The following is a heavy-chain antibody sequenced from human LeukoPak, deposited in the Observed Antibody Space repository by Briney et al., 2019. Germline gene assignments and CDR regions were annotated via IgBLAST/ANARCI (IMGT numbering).Heavy chain of an antibody. Sequence: GASVKVSCKAFGFSFASFGFNWVRQAPGQGLEWMGWISGYNGHTRYEQKFHDRVTMTTDSSTSTVYMELRSLRYDDTALYYCARRTWEAVATPHSFDTWGQGALVLVSS. CDR3: ARRTWEAVATPHSFDT. J-gene: IGHJ4*02. D-gene: IGHD5-12*01. CDR2: ISGYNGHT. V-gene: IGHV1-18*01. CDR1: GFSFASFG.